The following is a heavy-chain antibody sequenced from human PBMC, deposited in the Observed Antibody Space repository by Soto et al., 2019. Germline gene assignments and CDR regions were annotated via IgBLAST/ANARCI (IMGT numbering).Heavy chain of an antibody. V-gene: IGHV1-24*01. J-gene: IGHJ5*02. D-gene: IGHD3-22*01. CDR1: GYTLTELS. CDR3: ATVAHDYYDSSGLAAWFDP. Sequence: ASVKVSCKVSGYTLTELSMHWVRQAPGKGLEWMGGFDPEDGETIYAQKFQGRVTMTEDTSTDTAYMELSSLRSEDTAVYYCATVAHDYYDSSGLAAWFDPWGQGTLVTVSS. CDR2: FDPEDGET.